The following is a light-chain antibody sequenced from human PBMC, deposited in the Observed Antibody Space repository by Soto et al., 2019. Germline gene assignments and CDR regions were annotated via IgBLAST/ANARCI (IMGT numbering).Light chain of an antibody. CDR1: QTVNTF. V-gene: IGKV1-39*01. CDR2: AAS. Sequence: DIQMTQSPSFLTASVGDTVTITCRASQTVNTFLNWYQQRPGKAPKLLIYAASNLPSGVPSRFTGHGVGTHFTLTISSLQPEDFATFFCQQTYSAPRTFGPGTTVHLK. J-gene: IGKJ3*01. CDR3: QQTYSAPRT.